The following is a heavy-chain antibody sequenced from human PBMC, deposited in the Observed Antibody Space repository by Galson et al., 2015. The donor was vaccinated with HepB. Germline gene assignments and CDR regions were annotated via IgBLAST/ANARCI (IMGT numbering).Heavy chain of an antibody. CDR3: AREAGRRGYGLDY. D-gene: IGHD5-18*01. J-gene: IGHJ4*02. V-gene: IGHV3-7*01. Sequence: SLRLSCAASGFTVSSYWMSWVRQAPGKGLEWVANIKQDGREKYYVDSVKGRFTISRDNAKNSLYLQMNILRAEDTAVYYCAREAGRRGYGLDYWGQGTLVTVSS. CDR1: GFTVSSYW. CDR2: IKQDGREK.